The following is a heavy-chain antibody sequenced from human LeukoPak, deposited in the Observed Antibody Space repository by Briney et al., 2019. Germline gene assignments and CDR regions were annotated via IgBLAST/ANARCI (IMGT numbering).Heavy chain of an antibody. J-gene: IGHJ4*02. CDR2: LSFSSTI. V-gene: IGHV3-48*02. D-gene: IGHD5-12*01. CDR1: GFISSSYW. CDR3: ARVVANHFDY. Sequence: GGSLRLSRAASGFISSSYWMSWVRQAPGKGLEWVSFLSFSSTIYYADSVKGRFTISRDNVKNSLYLQMNSLRDEDTAVYYCARVVANHFDYWGQGTLVAVSS.